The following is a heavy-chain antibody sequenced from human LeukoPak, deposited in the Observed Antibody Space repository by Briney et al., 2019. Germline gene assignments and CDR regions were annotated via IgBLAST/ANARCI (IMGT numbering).Heavy chain of an antibody. CDR1: GYTFTSYG. Sequence: ASVKVSCKASGYTFTSYGISWVRQAPGQGLEWMGGIIPIFGTANYAQKFQGRVTITTDESTSTAYMELSSLRSEDTAVYYCARGYSGYDWFWFDPWGQGTLVTVSS. V-gene: IGHV1-69*05. D-gene: IGHD5-12*01. CDR2: IIPIFGTA. CDR3: ARGYSGYDWFWFDP. J-gene: IGHJ5*02.